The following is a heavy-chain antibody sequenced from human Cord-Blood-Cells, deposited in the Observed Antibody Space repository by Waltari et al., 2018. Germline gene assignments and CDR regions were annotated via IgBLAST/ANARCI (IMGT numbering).Heavy chain of an antibody. CDR1: GYTFTGYS. CDR2: INPNSGGT. V-gene: IGHV1-2*02. D-gene: IGHD3-22*01. J-gene: IGHJ4*02. CDR3: ARDRWYYDSSGYYYFDY. Sequence: QVQLVQSGAAVKKPGASVKVSCKASGYTFTGYSMHWVRQAPGQGLEWMGWINPNSGGTNYAQKFQGRVTMTRDTSISTAYMELSRLRSDDTAVYYCARDRWYYDSSGYYYFDYWGQGTLVTVSS.